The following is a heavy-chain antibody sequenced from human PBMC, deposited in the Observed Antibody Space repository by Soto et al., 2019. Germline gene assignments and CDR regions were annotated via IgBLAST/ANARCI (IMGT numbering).Heavy chain of an antibody. Sequence: PSETLSLTCTVSGGSISSYYWSWIRQPPGKGLEWIGYIYYSGSTNYNPSLKSRVTISVDTSKNQFSLKLSSVTAADTAVYYCARGDGRFWLDYYYYGMDVWGQGTTVTVSS. J-gene: IGHJ6*02. CDR2: IYYSGST. D-gene: IGHD3-9*01. CDR1: GGSISSYY. V-gene: IGHV4-59*01. CDR3: ARGDGRFWLDYYYYGMDV.